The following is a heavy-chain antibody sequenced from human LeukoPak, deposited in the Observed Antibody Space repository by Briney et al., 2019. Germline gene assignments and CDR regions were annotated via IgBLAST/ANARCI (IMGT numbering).Heavy chain of an antibody. J-gene: IGHJ6*02. CDR1: GFIFSTYT. V-gene: IGHV3-64D*06. CDR3: ARGFTTYDFWSGYYLPGGPPDYYYYGMDV. Sequence: GGSLRPSCSASGFIFSTYTMYWVRQAPGKGLEYVSVINGDGRTTYYIDSVKGRFTISRDNSKNTLYLQMSSLRADDTAVYYCARGFTTYDFWSGYYLPGGPPDYYYYGMDVWGQGTTVTVSS. CDR2: INGDGRTT. D-gene: IGHD3-3*01.